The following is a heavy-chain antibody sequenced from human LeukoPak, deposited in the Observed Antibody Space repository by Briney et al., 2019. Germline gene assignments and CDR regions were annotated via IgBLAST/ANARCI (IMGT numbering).Heavy chain of an antibody. CDR2: FDPEDGET. D-gene: IGHD2-15*01. Sequence: ASVKVSCKVSGYTLTELSMHWVRQAPGKGLEWMGGFDPEDGETIYAQKFQGRVTMTEDTSTDTAYMELSSLRSEDTAVYYCARELGYCSGGSCSYFDYWGQETLVTVSS. CDR1: GYTLTELS. V-gene: IGHV1-24*01. CDR3: ARELGYCSGGSCSYFDY. J-gene: IGHJ4*02.